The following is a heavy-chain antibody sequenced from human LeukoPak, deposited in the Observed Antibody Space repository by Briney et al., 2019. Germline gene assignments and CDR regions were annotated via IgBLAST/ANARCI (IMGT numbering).Heavy chain of an antibody. Sequence: GGSLRLSCAASGFTFSNAWMSWVRQAPGKGLEWVGRIKSETDGGTTDYAAPVKGRFTISRDDSKNTLYLQMNSLKTEDTAVYYCTTDSLPSGDSSGYYYDYWGQGTLVTVSS. J-gene: IGHJ4*02. CDR2: IKSETDGGTT. CDR1: GFTFSNAW. V-gene: IGHV3-15*01. D-gene: IGHD3-22*01. CDR3: TTDSLPSGDSSGYYYDY.